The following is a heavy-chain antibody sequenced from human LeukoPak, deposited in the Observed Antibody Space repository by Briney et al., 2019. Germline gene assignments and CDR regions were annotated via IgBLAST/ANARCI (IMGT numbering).Heavy chain of an antibody. D-gene: IGHD6-13*01. CDR2: IYPGDSDT. CDR3: ARQDRSWGGGFDY. J-gene: IGHJ4*02. Sequence: GESPKISCKGSGYSFTSYWIGWVRQMPGKGLEWMGIIYPGDSDTRYSPSFKGQVTISADKSISTAYLQWSSLKASDTAMYYCARQDRSWGGGFDYWGQGTLVTVSS. V-gene: IGHV5-51*01. CDR1: GYSFTSYW.